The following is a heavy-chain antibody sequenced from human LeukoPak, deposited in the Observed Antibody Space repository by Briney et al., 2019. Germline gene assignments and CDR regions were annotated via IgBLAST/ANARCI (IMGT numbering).Heavy chain of an antibody. Sequence: LSGGSLRLSCAASGFTFRSYSMNWVRQAPGKGLEWVSYISSSSSTIYYADSVKGRFTISRDNAKNSLYLQMNSLRAEDTAVYYCARDSGYYFDYWGQGTLVTVSS. J-gene: IGHJ4*02. CDR1: GFTFRSYS. CDR2: ISSSSSTI. V-gene: IGHV3-48*01. CDR3: ARDSGYYFDY.